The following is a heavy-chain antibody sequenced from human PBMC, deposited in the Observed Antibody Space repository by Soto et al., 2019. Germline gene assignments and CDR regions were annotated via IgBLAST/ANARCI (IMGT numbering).Heavy chain of an antibody. J-gene: IGHJ4*02. D-gene: IGHD2-21*02. CDR3: ARVNCGGDCYSSYVY. Sequence: SVKVSCKASGGTFSSYAISCVLQSPLQGLEWMGGIIPIFGTANYAQKFQGRVTITADESTSTAYMELSSLRSEDTAVYYCARVNCGGDCYSSYVYWGQGTLVTVSS. CDR2: IIPIFGTA. V-gene: IGHV1-69*13. CDR1: GGTFSSYA.